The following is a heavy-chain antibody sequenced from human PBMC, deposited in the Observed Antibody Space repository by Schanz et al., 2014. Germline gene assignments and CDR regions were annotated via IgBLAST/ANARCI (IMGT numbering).Heavy chain of an antibody. D-gene: IGHD3-3*01. Sequence: EVQLLESGGGLVQPGGSLRLSCSASGFSFSSYAMGWVRQAPGKGLEWVSAISGSGGSTYYADSAKGRFTISRDNSKSTLYVEMNSLRVEDTAVYYCVRDSFFAFDYWGQGTTVTVSS. CDR1: GFSFSSYA. CDR3: VRDSFFAFDY. J-gene: IGHJ4*03. V-gene: IGHV3-23*01. CDR2: ISGSGGST.